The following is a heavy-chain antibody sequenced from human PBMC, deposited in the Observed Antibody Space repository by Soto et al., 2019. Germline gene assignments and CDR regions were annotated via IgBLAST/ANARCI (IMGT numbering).Heavy chain of an antibody. J-gene: IGHJ3*02. CDR2: ISGSGSTT. V-gene: IGHV3-23*01. Sequence: GGSLRLSCAGSGFTFGDSYMSWIRQAPGKGLEWVSAISGSGSTTYYADSVKGRFTISRDNSINRLYLQMNSLRTEDTAVYYCAHPRGYGVFDAYDIWGQGAMVTVSS. CDR3: AHPRGYGVFDAYDI. D-gene: IGHD4-17*01. CDR1: GFTFGDSY.